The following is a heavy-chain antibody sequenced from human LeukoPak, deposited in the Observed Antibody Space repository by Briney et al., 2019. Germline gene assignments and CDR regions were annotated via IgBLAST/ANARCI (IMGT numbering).Heavy chain of an antibody. CDR1: GYTFTGYY. J-gene: IGHJ4*02. V-gene: IGHV1-18*04. CDR2: ISAYNGNT. D-gene: IGHD3-22*01. CDR3: ATSGDYYDSSGYGFDY. Sequence: ASVKVSCKASGYTFTGYYMHWVRQAPGQGLEWMGWISAYNGNTNYAQKLQGRVTMTTDTSTSTAYMELRSLRSDDTAVYYCATSGDYYDSSGYGFDYWGQGTLVTVSP.